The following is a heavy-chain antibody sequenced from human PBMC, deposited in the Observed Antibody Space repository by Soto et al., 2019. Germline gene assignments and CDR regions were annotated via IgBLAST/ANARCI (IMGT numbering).Heavy chain of an antibody. J-gene: IGHJ6*02. CDR3: ARGLRPRGTYYYGSGSNRLYGMDV. CDR2: IYSGGST. D-gene: IGHD3-10*01. Sequence: GESLKISCAASGFTVSSNYMSWVRQAPGKGLEWVSVIYSGGSTYYADSVKGRFTISRDNSKNTLYLQMNSLRAEDTAVYYCARGLRPRGTYYYGSGSNRLYGMDVWGQGTTVTVSS. V-gene: IGHV3-53*01. CDR1: GFTVSSNY.